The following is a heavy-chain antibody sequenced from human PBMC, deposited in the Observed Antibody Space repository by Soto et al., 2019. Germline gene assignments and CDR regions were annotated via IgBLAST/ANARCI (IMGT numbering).Heavy chain of an antibody. D-gene: IGHD3-10*01. CDR1: GFTFSDYY. CDR3: AKDPVVRRVILSCFDY. Sequence: GSLRLSCEASGFTFSDYYMSWIRQAPGKGLEGVSCISSSGSNIYYADSVKGRFTISRDNSKNTLYLQMNSLRAEDTAVYYCAKDPVVRRVILSCFDYWGQGTLVTVSS. J-gene: IGHJ4*02. CDR2: ISSSGSNI. V-gene: IGHV3-11*04.